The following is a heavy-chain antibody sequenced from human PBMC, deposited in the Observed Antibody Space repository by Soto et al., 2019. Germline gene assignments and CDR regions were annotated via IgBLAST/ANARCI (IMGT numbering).Heavy chain of an antibody. CDR2: IYYSGST. CDR1: GGSISSGGYY. CDR3: ARGAIVGATYSFDY. Sequence: TLSLTCTVSGGSISSGGYYWSWIRQHPGKGLEWIGYIYYSGSTYYNPSLKSRVTISVDTSKNQFSLKLSSVTAADTAVYYCARGAIVGATYSFDYWGQGTLVTVSS. J-gene: IGHJ4*02. D-gene: IGHD1-26*01. V-gene: IGHV4-31*03.